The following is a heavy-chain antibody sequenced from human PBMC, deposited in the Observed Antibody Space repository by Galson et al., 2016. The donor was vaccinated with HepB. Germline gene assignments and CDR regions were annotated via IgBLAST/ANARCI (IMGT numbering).Heavy chain of an antibody. CDR1: GFTFSSYG. Sequence: SLRLSCAASGFTFSSYGMHWVRQAPGKGLEWVSVIYYDGSNKFYADSVEGRFTISRDNSENTLYLQMNSLRADDTAVYYCARDHGSGWYGSFDSWGQGTLVTVSS. D-gene: IGHD6-19*01. J-gene: IGHJ4*02. V-gene: IGHV3-33*01. CDR3: ARDHGSGWYGSFDS. CDR2: IYYDGSNK.